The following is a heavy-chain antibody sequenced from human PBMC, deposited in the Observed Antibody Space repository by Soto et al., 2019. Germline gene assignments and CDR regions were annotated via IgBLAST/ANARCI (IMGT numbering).Heavy chain of an antibody. CDR2: NSGNGDAT. V-gene: IGHV3-23*01. Sequence: GGSLRLSCAGSGFSFSTYAMSWVRQAPGKGLEWISVNSGNGDATYYADSVKGRFTISRDNSKSTLYLQMSSLRAEDTAVYYCAKDLSSWSGFGLVHWGQGTLVTVSS. CDR3: AKDLSSWSGFGLVH. CDR1: GFSFSTYA. D-gene: IGHD3-3*01. J-gene: IGHJ5*02.